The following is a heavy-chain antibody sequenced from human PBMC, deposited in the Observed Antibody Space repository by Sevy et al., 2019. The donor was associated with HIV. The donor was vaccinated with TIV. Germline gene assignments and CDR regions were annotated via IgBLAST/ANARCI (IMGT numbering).Heavy chain of an antibody. CDR1: GFTFSNYA. V-gene: IGHV3-23*01. D-gene: IGHD5-18*01. Sequence: GGSLRLSCAASGFTFSNYAMSWVRQTPGKGLEWVSAISGSADATYYTDSVKGRFTIPRDNSKKTVYLQMNSLRAEDTAVYYCVKEVSQYSYSDYWGQGTLVTVSS. J-gene: IGHJ4*02. CDR3: VKEVSQYSYSDY. CDR2: ISGSADAT.